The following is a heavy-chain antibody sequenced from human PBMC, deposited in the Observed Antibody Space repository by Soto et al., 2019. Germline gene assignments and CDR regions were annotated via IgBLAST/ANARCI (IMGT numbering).Heavy chain of an antibody. D-gene: IGHD1-1*01. CDR3: ARGRYGDY. Sequence: QVHLVQSGAEVKKPGASVKVSCKGSGYGFTTYGITWVRQAPGQGLEWMAWISAHNGNTNYAQKLQGRVTVTRDTSPSTAYMELRSLRSDDTGVYYCARGRYGDYWGQGDLVTVSS. J-gene: IGHJ4*02. CDR2: ISAHNGNT. CDR1: GYGFTTYG. V-gene: IGHV1-18*01.